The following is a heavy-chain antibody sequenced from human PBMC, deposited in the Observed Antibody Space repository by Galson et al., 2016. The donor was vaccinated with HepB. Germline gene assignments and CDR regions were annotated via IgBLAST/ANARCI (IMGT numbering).Heavy chain of an antibody. CDR1: KFTFSTYT. CDR3: ARTAFSYSGSYWWFHP. J-gene: IGHJ5*02. V-gene: IGHV3-48*01. CDR2: ICSDSGTI. Sequence: SLRLSCAASKFTFSTYTMNWVRQAPGKGLEWVSYICSDSGTIYYADSVKGRFTISRDNAKNSLYLQMNSLRAEDTAVYYCARTAFSYSGSYWWFHPWGQGTLVTVSS. D-gene: IGHD1-26*01.